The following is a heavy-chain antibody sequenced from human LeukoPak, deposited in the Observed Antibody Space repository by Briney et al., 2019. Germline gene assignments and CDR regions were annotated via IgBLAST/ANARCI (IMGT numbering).Heavy chain of an antibody. V-gene: IGHV3-48*01. CDR3: ARDPPSGGFDS. CDR1: GFTFSSYS. Sequence: PGGSLRLSCTASGFTFSSYSMNWVRQAPGKGLEWVSYISTSSSTIYNADSVKGRFTISRDDAKNSLYLQMNSERVEDTAVYYCARDPPSGGFDSWGQGTLVTVSS. CDR2: ISTSSSTI. D-gene: IGHD3-16*01. J-gene: IGHJ4*02.